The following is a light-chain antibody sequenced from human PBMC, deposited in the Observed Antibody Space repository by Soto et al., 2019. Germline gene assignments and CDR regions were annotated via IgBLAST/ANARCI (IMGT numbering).Light chain of an antibody. CDR3: TSYTSRSTRV. V-gene: IGLV2-14*01. CDR2: EVS. Sequence: QSVLAQPASVSGSPGQSITISCTGTSSDVGGYNYVSWYQQHPGKAPKLMIYEVSNRPSGISNHFSGSKSGNTASLTISGLQAEDEADYYCTSYTSRSTRVFGTGTKVTVL. J-gene: IGLJ1*01. CDR1: SSDVGGYNY.